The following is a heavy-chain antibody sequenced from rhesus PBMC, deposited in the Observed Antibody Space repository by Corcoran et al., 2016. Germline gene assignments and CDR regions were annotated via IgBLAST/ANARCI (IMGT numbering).Heavy chain of an antibody. V-gene: IGHV4-173*01. CDR2: ISGRRGSP. CDR3: ARVDDYAPGAYFEF. CDR1: GGSLSSNY. J-gene: IGHJ1*01. D-gene: IGHD3-9*01. Sequence: QLQLQESGPGLVKPSETLSLTCAVSGGSLSSNYWTWIRQPPGKGLEWIGRISGRRGSPDYHPSLASRGTLSPVTAEIQFSLKLGSVTAADTAVYYWARVDDYAPGAYFEFWGRGALVTVSS.